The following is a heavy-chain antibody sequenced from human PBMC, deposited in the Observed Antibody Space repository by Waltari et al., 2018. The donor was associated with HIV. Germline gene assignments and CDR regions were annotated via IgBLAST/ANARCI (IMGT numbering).Heavy chain of an antibody. CDR3: ARSRILGPGEYYYGMDV. Sequence: QVQLVQSGAEVKKPGSSVKVSCKASGGTFSSYAISWVRQAPGQGLEWMGGFIPIFGTANYAQKFQGRVTITADESTSTAYMELSSLRSEDTAVYYCARSRILGPGEYYYGMDVWGQGTTVTVSS. V-gene: IGHV1-69*01. CDR2: FIPIFGTA. CDR1: GGTFSSYA. D-gene: IGHD2-15*01. J-gene: IGHJ6*02.